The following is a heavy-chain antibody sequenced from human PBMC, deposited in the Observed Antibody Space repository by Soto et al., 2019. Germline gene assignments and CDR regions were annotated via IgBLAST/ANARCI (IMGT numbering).Heavy chain of an antibody. V-gene: IGHV1-69*13. CDR3: ARAEEYYYYGMDV. CDR1: GGTFSSYA. J-gene: IGHJ6*02. Sequence: SVKVSCKASGGTFSSYAISWVRQAPGQGLEWMGGIIPIFGTANYAQKFQGRVTITADESTSTAYMELSSLRSEDTAMYYCARAEEYYYYGMDVWGQGTTVTVSS. CDR2: IIPIFGTA.